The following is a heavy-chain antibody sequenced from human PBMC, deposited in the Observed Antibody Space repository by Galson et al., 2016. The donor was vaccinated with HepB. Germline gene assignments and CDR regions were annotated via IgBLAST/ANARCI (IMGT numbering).Heavy chain of an antibody. V-gene: IGHV3-7*01. CDR3: ARVFGADYGGIWYSDL. CDR2: IKEDGSEK. D-gene: IGHD4-23*01. Sequence: SLRLSCAVSGFILTNYWMTWVRQAPGKGLEWVAIIKEDGSEKYYVGSVEGRFTISRDNPKNSVYLQMTSLRAEDTALYYCARVFGADYGGIWYSDLWGRCPLVTVSS. CDR1: GFILTNYW. J-gene: IGHJ2*01.